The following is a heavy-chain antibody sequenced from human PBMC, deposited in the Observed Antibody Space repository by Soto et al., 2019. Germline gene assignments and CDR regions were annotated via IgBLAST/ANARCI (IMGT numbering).Heavy chain of an antibody. CDR3: ARPLWRNDYNWGYFAL. Sequence: QVQLVESGGGVVQPGRSLRLSCAASGFTFSSYAMHWVRQAPGKGLEWVAVISYDGSNKYYADSVKGRFTISRDNSKNTLYLKMNSLGAEDTAVYYCARPLWRNDYNWGYFALWGRGTLVTVSS. CDR2: ISYDGSNK. CDR1: GFTFSSYA. V-gene: IGHV3-30-3*01. J-gene: IGHJ2*01. D-gene: IGHD4-4*01.